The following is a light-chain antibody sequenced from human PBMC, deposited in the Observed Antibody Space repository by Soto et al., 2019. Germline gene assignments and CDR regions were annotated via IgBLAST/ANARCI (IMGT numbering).Light chain of an antibody. CDR2: DVS. CDR3: SSYTRSSTLAV. Sequence: QSVLTQPASVSGSPGQSITISCTGTSSDIGGYDYVSWYQQHPGKAPKLMIYDVSNRPSGVSNRFSGSKSGNTASLTISGLQAEDEGDYYCSSYTRSSTLAVFGGGTKLTVL. V-gene: IGLV2-14*01. CDR1: SSDIGGYDY. J-gene: IGLJ3*02.